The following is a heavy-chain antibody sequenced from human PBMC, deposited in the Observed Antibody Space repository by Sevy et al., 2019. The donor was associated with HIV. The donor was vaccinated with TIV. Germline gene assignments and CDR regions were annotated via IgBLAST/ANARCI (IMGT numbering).Heavy chain of an antibody. CDR3: ARDREPEQWLVLRKGNYLDY. J-gene: IGHJ4*02. CDR1: GFTFSSYS. V-gene: IGHV3-48*02. Sequence: GGSLRLSCAASGFTFSSYSMNWVRQAPGKGLEWVSYISSSSSTIYYADSVKGRFTISRDNAKNSLYLQMNSLRDEDTAVYYCARDREPEQWLVLRKGNYLDYWGQGTLVTVSS. CDR2: ISSSSSTI. D-gene: IGHD6-19*01.